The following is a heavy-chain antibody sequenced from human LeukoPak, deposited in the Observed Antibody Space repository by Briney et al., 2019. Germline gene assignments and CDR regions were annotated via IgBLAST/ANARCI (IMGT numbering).Heavy chain of an antibody. CDR2: IRYEGSEK. V-gene: IGHV3-30*02. CDR3: AKGSYYCSNNCPPYSSYMDV. Sequence: GGSLRLSGAGSGFTFSRNGMEWGGQGQGKGGGGGGFIRYEGSEKEYEDYGKGGITTSRDNSENTLYLQMNSLRPEDTAVYYCAKGSYYCSNNCPPYSSYMDVWGKGTTVTVSS. CDR1: GFTFSRNG. J-gene: IGHJ6*03. D-gene: IGHD2-2*01.